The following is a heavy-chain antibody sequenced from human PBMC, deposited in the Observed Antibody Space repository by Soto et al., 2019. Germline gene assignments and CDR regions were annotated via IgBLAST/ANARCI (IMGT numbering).Heavy chain of an antibody. CDR2: IYPGDSDT. CDR1: GYRFSSYW. J-gene: IGHJ6*02. CDR3: ARQGSNGAYYYYGMDV. Sequence: GESLKISCXGSGYRFSSYWIAWVRQMPGKGLEWMGIIYPGDSDTRYSPSFQGQVTFSVDKSNNTAYLQWSSLKASDTAMYYCARQGSNGAYYYYGMDVWGQGTAVTVSS. D-gene: IGHD2-8*01. V-gene: IGHV5-51*01.